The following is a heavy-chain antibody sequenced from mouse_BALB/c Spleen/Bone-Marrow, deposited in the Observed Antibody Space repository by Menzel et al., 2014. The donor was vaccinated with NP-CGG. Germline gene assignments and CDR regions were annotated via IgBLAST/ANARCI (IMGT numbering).Heavy chain of an antibody. J-gene: IGHJ4*01. CDR2: IYPGSGST. Sequence: VQLQQSGPELVKPGASVKMSCKASGYTFTDYVIGWVKQRTGQGLEWIGEIYPGSGSTYYNEKFKGKATLTADKSSNTAYMQLSSLTSEDSAVYFCARGLGLPFYAMDYWGQGTSVTVSS. CDR1: GYTFTDYV. D-gene: IGHD3-1*01. CDR3: ARGLGLPFYAMDY. V-gene: IGHV1-77*01.